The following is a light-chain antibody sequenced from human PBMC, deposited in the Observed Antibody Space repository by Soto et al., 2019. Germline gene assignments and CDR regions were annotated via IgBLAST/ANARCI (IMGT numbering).Light chain of an antibody. CDR3: AVWDDSLSAWV. V-gene: IGLV1-47*01. Sequence: QSVLTQPPSASETPGQRVTISCSGGTSNIGNNFVYWFQQIPGTAPKLLIYRNNQRPSGVPDRFSGSKSGTSASLTISGLRSGDEADYHCAVWDDSLSAWVFGGGTKLTVL. J-gene: IGLJ3*02. CDR1: TSNIGNNF. CDR2: RNN.